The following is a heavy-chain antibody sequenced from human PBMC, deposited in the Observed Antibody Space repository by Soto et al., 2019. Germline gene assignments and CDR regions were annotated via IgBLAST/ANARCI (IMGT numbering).Heavy chain of an antibody. V-gene: IGHV1-18*01. Sequence: QVQLVQSGAEVKKPGASVKVSCKASGYTFTSYGISWVRQAPGQGLEWMGWISAYNGNTNYAQKLQGRVTMTTDTSTSTAYMELRSLRSDDQAVYYCARDDAYYYDSSCSLDYWGQGTLVTVSS. CDR2: ISAYNGNT. D-gene: IGHD3-22*01. CDR3: ARDDAYYYDSSCSLDY. J-gene: IGHJ4*02. CDR1: GYTFTSYG.